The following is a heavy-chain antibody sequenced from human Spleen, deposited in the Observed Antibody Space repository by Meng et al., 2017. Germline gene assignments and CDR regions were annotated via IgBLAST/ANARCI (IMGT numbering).Heavy chain of an antibody. CDR2: MNPNSGNT. CDR3: ARGGDYGDYSNSYYFAY. Sequence: ASAKVSCKASGYTFTSYDINWVRQATGQGLEWMGWMNPNSGNTGYAQKFQGRVTITRNTSISTAYMELSSLRSEDTAVYYCARGGDYGDYSNSYYFAYWGRGTLVTVSS. V-gene: IGHV1-8*03. CDR1: GYTFTSYD. D-gene: IGHD4-17*01. J-gene: IGHJ4*02.